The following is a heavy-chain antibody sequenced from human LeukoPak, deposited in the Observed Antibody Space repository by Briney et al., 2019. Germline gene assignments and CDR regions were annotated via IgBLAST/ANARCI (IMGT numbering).Heavy chain of an antibody. Sequence: HPGGSLRLSCAASGFTFSSYWMSWVRQAPGKGLEWVANIKQDGSEKYYVDSVKGRFTISRDNAKNSLYLQMNSLRAEDTAVYYCARGRLDYYYYYYYMDVWGKGTTVTVSS. J-gene: IGHJ6*03. CDR3: ARGRLDYYYYYYYMDV. V-gene: IGHV3-7*01. CDR2: IKQDGSEK. CDR1: GFTFSSYW. D-gene: IGHD1-1*01.